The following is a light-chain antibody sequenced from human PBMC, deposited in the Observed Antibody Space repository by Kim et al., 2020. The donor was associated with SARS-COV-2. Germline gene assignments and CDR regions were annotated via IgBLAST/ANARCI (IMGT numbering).Light chain of an antibody. CDR2: QDT. CDR1: KLGEKY. CDR3: QAWDNTWV. Sequence: VSVSPRQTVTITFSGDKLGEKYSSWYQQPPGQAPVLVIYQDTKRPSGIPERFAGSNSGNTATLTISGAQAMDEADYYCQAWDNTWVFGGGTQLTVL. J-gene: IGLJ3*02. V-gene: IGLV3-1*01.